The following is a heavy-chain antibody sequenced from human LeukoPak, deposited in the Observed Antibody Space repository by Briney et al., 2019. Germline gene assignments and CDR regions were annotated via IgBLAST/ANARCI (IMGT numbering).Heavy chain of an antibody. CDR3: ARDYDLWSGYRLDV. D-gene: IGHD3-3*01. CDR1: GGSISSGGYY. V-gene: IGHV4-31*03. CDR2: IYYSGST. Sequence: SETLSLTCTVSGGSISSGGYYWSWIRQHPGKGLEWIGYIYYSGSTYYNPSLKSRVTISVDTSKNQFSLKLSSVTAADTAVYYCARDYDLWSGYRLDVWRKGTTVTVSS. J-gene: IGHJ6*04.